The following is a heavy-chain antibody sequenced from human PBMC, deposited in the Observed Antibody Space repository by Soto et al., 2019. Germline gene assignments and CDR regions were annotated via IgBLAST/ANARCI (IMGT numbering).Heavy chain of an antibody. J-gene: IGHJ6*02. V-gene: IGHV1-18*01. D-gene: IGHD1-26*01. CDR2: ISAYNGNT. CDR1: GYTFTSYG. Sequence: PAASVKVSCKASGYTFTSYGISWVRQAPGQGLEWMGWISAYNGNTNYAQKLQGRVTMTTDTSTSTAYMELRSLRSDDTAVYYCARDKSGSYSYYYYGMDVWGQGTTVTVSS. CDR3: ARDKSGSYSYYYYGMDV.